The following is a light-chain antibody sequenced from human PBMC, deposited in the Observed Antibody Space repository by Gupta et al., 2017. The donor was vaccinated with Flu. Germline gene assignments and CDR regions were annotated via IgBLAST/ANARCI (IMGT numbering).Light chain of an antibody. V-gene: IGKV3-15*01. CDR2: GSS. CDR1: QSVSTD. Sequence: EIVMTQSPATLSLSPGERATLSCRASQSVSTDLAWYQQKPGQTPRLLIFGSSTRATGVPARFSGSGYGTEFTLTINSRQSEDFAVYYCQQYNNWPPPTFGGGTKVEIK. J-gene: IGKJ4*01. CDR3: QQYNNWPPPT.